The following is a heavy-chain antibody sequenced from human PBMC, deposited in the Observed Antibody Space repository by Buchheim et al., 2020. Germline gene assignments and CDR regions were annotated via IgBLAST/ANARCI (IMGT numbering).Heavy chain of an antibody. CDR1: QFTFNTYW. CDR2: ISSDGSSI. J-gene: IGHJ3*02. V-gene: IGHV3-74*01. Sequence: VQLVESGGGLVQPGGSLRLSCAASQFTFNTYWMHWVRQVPGKGLVWVSRISSDGSSISYADSVKGRFTISRDNAKNTLYLQMDGLRAEDTAIYYCARVQLLADDIFDIWGQGT. CDR3: ARVQLLADDIFDI. D-gene: IGHD2-2*01.